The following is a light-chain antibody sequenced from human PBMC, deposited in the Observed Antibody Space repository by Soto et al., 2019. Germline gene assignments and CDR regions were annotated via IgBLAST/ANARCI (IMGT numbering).Light chain of an antibody. J-gene: IGKJ2*01. Sequence: ETVLTQSTGILSLSPGERATLYCRASQSVINSYLAWYQQTPGQAPRLLIYGASTRATGTPDRFSGSGSGTDFTLTISRLEPEDSAVYYCQQYGSSVYTFGQGTKLEIK. V-gene: IGKV3-20*01. CDR2: GAS. CDR1: QSVINSY. CDR3: QQYGSSVYT.